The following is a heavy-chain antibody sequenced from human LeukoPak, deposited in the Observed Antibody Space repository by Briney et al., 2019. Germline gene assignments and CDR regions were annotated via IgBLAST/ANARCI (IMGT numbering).Heavy chain of an antibody. J-gene: IGHJ3*02. CDR1: GGSISSYY. D-gene: IGHD6-19*01. CDR3: ASGGSTGYSSGWYGLGAFDI. Sequence: SETMSLTCTVSGGSISSYYWSWIRQPPGKGLEWVGYIYYSGSTNYNPSLKSRVTISVDTSKNQFSLKLSSVTAADTGVYYCASGGSTGYSSGWYGLGAFDIWGQGTMVTVSS. V-gene: IGHV4-59*01. CDR2: IYYSGST.